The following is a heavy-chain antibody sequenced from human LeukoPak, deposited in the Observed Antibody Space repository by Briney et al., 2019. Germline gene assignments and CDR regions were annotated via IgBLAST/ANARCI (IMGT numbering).Heavy chain of an antibody. V-gene: IGHV3-30-3*01. J-gene: IGHJ4*02. CDR1: GFTFSSYA. CDR3: ARDPHSGSGSYDFWSGFLPRRIFDY. Sequence: PGGSLRLSCAASGFTFSSYAMHWVRQAPGKGLEWVTVISYDGSNKYYADSVKGRFTISRDNSKNTLYLQMNSLRAEDTAVYYCARDPHSGSGSYDFWSGFLPRRIFDYWGQGTLVTVSS. D-gene: IGHD3-3*01. CDR2: ISYDGSNK.